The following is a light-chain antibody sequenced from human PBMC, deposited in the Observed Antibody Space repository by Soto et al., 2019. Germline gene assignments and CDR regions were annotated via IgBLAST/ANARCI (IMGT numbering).Light chain of an antibody. CDR2: DAS. V-gene: IGKV1-33*01. J-gene: IGKJ2*01. CDR1: QDITKY. Sequence: DIQMTQSPSSLSASVGDRVTITCQASQDITKYLRWFQQKPGKVPKLMIYDASELETGVPSRFSGSESVTDFTFSLSSLQPDDIATYYWQDDDNLPYSFGQGTKLAMK. CDR3: QDDDNLPYS.